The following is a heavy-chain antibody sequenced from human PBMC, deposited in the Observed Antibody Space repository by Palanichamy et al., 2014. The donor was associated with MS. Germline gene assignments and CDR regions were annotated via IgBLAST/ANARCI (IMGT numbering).Heavy chain of an antibody. CDR1: GFSFTSRA. J-gene: IGHJ4*02. V-gene: IGHV3-21*01. D-gene: IGHD6-19*01. CDR2: IDSSSNGI. CDR3: ARELRDGRKRYSSGWYAASDY. Sequence: EVQLVESGGGLVKPGGSLRLSCAASGFSFTSRAISWLRQAPGKGLEWVSSIDSSSNGIYYADAVEGRFTISRDNAENSLWLQMDSLRAEDTAVYYCARELRDGRKRYSSGWYAASDYWGQGTLVTVSS.